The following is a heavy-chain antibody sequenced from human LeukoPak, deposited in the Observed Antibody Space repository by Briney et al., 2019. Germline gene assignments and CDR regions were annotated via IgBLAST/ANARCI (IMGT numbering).Heavy chain of an antibody. CDR2: ISYDGSNK. Sequence: PGRSLRLSCAASGFTFSTFVMHWVRQAPGKGLEWVAVISYDGSNKFYADSVKGRFTISRVNSKNTLYLQMSSLRAEDTAVYYCARGGYGSGSYSYYFYGMDVWGQGTTVTVSS. CDR1: GFTFSTFV. CDR3: ARGGYGSGSYSYYFYGMDV. J-gene: IGHJ6*02. D-gene: IGHD3-10*01. V-gene: IGHV3-30*04.